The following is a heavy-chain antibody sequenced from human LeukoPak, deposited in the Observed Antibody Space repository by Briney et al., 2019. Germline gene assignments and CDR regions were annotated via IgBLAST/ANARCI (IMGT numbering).Heavy chain of an antibody. V-gene: IGHV6-1*01. J-gene: IGHJ5*02. CDR3: TRASGLGKGWFDP. Sequence: SQTLSLTCAISGDFVSTDSAAWIWSRQSPSRGLEWRARTYYRSKWYNDYAVSVKSRITINPDTSKNQSSLQLNSVTPEDTAVYYCTRASGLGKGWFDPWGQGSLVTVSS. D-gene: IGHD1-26*01. CDR2: TYYRSKWYN. CDR1: GDFVSTDSAA.